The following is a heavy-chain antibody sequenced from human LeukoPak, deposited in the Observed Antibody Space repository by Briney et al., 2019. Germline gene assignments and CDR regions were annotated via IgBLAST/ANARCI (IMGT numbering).Heavy chain of an antibody. CDR2: ISGSGGST. J-gene: IGHJ4*02. CDR3: AKVLMVYYYFDY. V-gene: IGHV3-23*01. Sequence: GGSLRLTCAASGFTFSTYAMSWVRQAPGKGLEWVSAISGSGGSTYYADSVKGRFTISKNTLYLQMNSLRAEDTAVYYCAKVLMVYYYFDYWGQGTLVTVSS. CDR1: GFTFSTYA. D-gene: IGHD2-8*01.